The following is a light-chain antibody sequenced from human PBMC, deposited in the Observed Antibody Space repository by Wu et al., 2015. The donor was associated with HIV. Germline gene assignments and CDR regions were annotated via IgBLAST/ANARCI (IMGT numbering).Light chain of an antibody. CDR3: HHFNVHHT. Sequence: DIQMTQSPSSLSASVGDRVTITCRASQGVSNWVAWFQQKPGKAPNLLIYKTSSLETGVPARFSGTGSGTEFTLTISSLQPDDFATYFCHHFNVHHTFGQGTKLEI. V-gene: IGKV1-5*03. J-gene: IGKJ2*01. CDR2: KTS. CDR1: QGVSNW.